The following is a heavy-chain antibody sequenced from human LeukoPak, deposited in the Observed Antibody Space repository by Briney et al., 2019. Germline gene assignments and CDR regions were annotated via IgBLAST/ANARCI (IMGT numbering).Heavy chain of an antibody. D-gene: IGHD3-9*01. V-gene: IGHV1-69*13. CDR1: GGTFSSYS. CDR2: IIPIFDTP. Sequence: SVKVSCKASGGTFSSYSITWVRQAPEQGLEWMGGIIPIFDTPNYAQKFQGRVTITADESTSTAYVELSSLRSEDTAVYYCARANYDIFTGYVNYYHYYYMDVWGKGTTVTVSS. J-gene: IGHJ6*03. CDR3: ARANYDIFTGYVNYYHYYYMDV.